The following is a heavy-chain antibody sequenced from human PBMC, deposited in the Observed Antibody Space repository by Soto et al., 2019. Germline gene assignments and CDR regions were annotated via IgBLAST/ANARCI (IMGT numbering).Heavy chain of an antibody. V-gene: IGHV4-4*07. CDR2: ITVNGIT. CDR1: GAYVSDFS. CDR3: ARESGEKWTYEAH. J-gene: IGHJ1*01. D-gene: IGHD1-26*01. Sequence: QVQQLESGPGLVKPWDTLSLTCTVSGAYVSDFSWSWIRQPAGKGLEWMGRITVNGITQYTPSFRSRVTMSMDPSRKQFSTNLESATAADTALYYCARESGEKWTYEAHWGQGTLVTVSS.